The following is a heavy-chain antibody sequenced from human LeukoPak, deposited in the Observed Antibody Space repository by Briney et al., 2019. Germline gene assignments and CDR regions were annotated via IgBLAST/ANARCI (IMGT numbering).Heavy chain of an antibody. D-gene: IGHD5-24*01. Sequence: ASVKVSCKASGGTFSRYAFSWVRQAPGQGLEWMGRIIPIFGTANYAQKFQGRVTITTDESTSTAYMELSSLRSEDTAVYYCARGDGYGYNWFDSWGQGTLVTVSS. CDR3: ARGDGYGYNWFDS. V-gene: IGHV1-69*05. CDR1: GGTFSRYA. CDR2: IIPIFGTA. J-gene: IGHJ5*01.